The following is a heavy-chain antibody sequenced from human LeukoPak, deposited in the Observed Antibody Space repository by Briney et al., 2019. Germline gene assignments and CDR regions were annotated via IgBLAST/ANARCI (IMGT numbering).Heavy chain of an antibody. CDR2: IRYDGSNK. J-gene: IGHJ4*02. CDR3: ARWTTVTNFDY. V-gene: IGHV3-30*02. D-gene: IGHD4-17*01. CDR1: GFTFSSYG. Sequence: GGSLRLSCGASGFTFSSYGMHWVRQAPGKGLEWVAFIRYDGSNKYYADSVKGRFTISRDNAKNSLYLQMNSLRAEDTAVYYCARWTTVTNFDYWGQGTLVTVSS.